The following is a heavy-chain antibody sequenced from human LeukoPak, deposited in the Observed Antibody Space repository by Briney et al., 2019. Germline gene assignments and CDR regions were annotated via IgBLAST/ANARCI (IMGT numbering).Heavy chain of an antibody. CDR2: MNPNSGNT. V-gene: IGHV1-8*01. J-gene: IGHJ4*02. D-gene: IGHD2-2*01. Sequence: ASVTVSCKASGYTFTSYDINWVRQATGQGLEWMGWMNPNSGNTGYAQKFQGRVTMTRNTSISTAYMELSSLRSEDTAVYYCARGGQDIVVVPAAILGYYFDYWGQGTLVTVSS. CDR1: GYTFTSYD. CDR3: ARGGQDIVVVPAAILGYYFDY.